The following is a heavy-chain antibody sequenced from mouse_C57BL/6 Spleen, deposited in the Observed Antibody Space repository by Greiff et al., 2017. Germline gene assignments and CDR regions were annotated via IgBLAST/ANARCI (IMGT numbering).Heavy chain of an antibody. D-gene: IGHD4-1*02. J-gene: IGHJ4*01. Sequence: QVHVKQSGPGLVQPSQSLSITCTVSGFSLTSYGVHWVRQSPGKGLEWLGVIWSGGSTDYNAAFISRLSISKDNSKSQVFFKMNSLQADDTAIYYCASQLGRDYAMDYWGQGTSVTVSS. CDR2: IWSGGST. CDR3: ASQLGRDYAMDY. CDR1: GFSLTSYG. V-gene: IGHV2-2*01.